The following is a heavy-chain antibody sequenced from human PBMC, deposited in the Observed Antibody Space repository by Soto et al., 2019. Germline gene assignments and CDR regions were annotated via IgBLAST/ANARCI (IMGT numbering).Heavy chain of an antibody. CDR3: ARRATGDDAFEI. CDR2: IYYTGTT. D-gene: IGHD2-21*01. V-gene: IGHV4-59*03. Sequence: PSETLSLTCTVSGGSIINYYWSWIRQPPGKGLEWIGNIYYTGTTYYNPSLKSRLTISVDTSKKQFSLKLTSVTAADTAVYYCARRATGDDAFEIWGQGTMVTVSS. J-gene: IGHJ3*02. CDR1: GGSIINYY.